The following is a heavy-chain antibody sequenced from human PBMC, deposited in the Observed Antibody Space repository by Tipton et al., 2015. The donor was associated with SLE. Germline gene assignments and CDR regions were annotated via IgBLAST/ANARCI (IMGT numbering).Heavy chain of an antibody. V-gene: IGHV4-61*02. CDR1: GDPINYGSYC. Sequence: TLSLTCAVSGDPINYGSYCWTWIRQPAGKGLEWIGRFYTNGDANYNPSLKSRVTISIQTSKNEFSLRVNSVTAADTAVYYCARHGGVATIEGFDYWGHGTLVTVSS. D-gene: IGHD5-12*01. CDR2: FYTNGDA. J-gene: IGHJ4*01. CDR3: ARHGGVATIEGFDY.